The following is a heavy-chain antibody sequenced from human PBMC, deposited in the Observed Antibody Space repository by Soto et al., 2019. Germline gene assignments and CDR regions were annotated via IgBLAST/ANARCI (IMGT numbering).Heavy chain of an antibody. CDR3: ARDSRTGCSSTDCYMS. Sequence: PSETLSLTCAVSGDSISSGAWWSWVRQSPGMGLQWIGEIYHNGNTRNNPSLKSRVTMSVDKSNNQFSLNLMSVTAADTATYYCARDSRTGCSSTDCYMSWGRGILVTVS. D-gene: IGHD2-2*01. V-gene: IGHV4-4*02. CDR2: IYHNGNT. CDR1: GDSISSGAW. J-gene: IGHJ5*02.